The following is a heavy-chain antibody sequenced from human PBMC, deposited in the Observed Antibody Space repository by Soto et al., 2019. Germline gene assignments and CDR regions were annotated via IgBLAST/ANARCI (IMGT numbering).Heavy chain of an antibody. D-gene: IGHD3-10*01. CDR2: IYHSGNT. CDR3: ARAHALGFSNWFDP. CDR1: GDSISSGAW. Sequence: LSLTCAVSGDSISSGAWWSWVRQSPGKGLQWIGEIYHSGNTRNNPSLKSRVTMSVDKSNNQFSLNLMSVTAADTATYYCARAHALGFSNWFDPWGRGTLVTVSS. V-gene: IGHV4-4*02. J-gene: IGHJ5*02.